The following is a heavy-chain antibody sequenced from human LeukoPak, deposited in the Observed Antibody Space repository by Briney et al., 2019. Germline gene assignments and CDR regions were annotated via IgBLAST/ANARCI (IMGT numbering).Heavy chain of an antibody. CDR3: ARVASYGWFDP. Sequence: SQTLSLTCTVSGGSISSGGYYWSWIRQHPGKGLEWIGYICYSGSTYYNPSLKSRVTISVDTSKNQYSLKLSAVTAAGTAVYYCARVASYGWFDPWGQGTLVTVSS. J-gene: IGHJ5*02. CDR1: GGSISSGGYY. V-gene: IGHV4-31*03. D-gene: IGHD4-17*01. CDR2: ICYSGST.